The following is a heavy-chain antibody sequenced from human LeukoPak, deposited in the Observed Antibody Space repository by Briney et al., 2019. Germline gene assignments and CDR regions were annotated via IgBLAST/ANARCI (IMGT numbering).Heavy chain of an antibody. CDR3: ARYQYNWFDP. J-gene: IGHJ5*02. V-gene: IGHV3-30*02. CDR2: IRYDGSNK. CDR1: GFTFSSYG. D-gene: IGHD2-2*01. Sequence: GGSLRLSCAASGFTFSSYGMHWVRQAPGKGLEWVAFIRYDGSNKYYADSVKGRFTISRDNSKNTLYLQMNSLRSDDTAVYYCARYQYNWFDPWGQGTLVTVSS.